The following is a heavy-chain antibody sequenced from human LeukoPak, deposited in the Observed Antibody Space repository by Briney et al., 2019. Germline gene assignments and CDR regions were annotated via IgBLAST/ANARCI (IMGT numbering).Heavy chain of an antibody. Sequence: SEALSLTCTVSGGSISSSSYYWGWIRQPPGKGLEWIGSIYYSGSTYYNPSLKSRVTISVDTSKNQFSLKLSSVTAADTAVYYCARTPSYGYGDYYFDYWGQGTLVTVSS. CDR3: ARTPSYGYGDYYFDY. V-gene: IGHV4-39*01. J-gene: IGHJ4*02. CDR2: IYYSGST. D-gene: IGHD4-17*01. CDR1: GGSISSSSYY.